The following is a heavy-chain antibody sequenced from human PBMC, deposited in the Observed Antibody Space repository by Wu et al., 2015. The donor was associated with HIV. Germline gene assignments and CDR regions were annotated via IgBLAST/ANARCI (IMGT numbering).Heavy chain of an antibody. CDR3: AREDQGGSYYLVPWYFDL. V-gene: IGHV1-46*03. CDR2: INPSGGST. Sequence: QVQLVQSGAEVKKPGASVKVSCKASGYTFTSYYMHWVRQAPGQGLEWMGIINPSGGSTSYAQKFQGRVTMTRDTSTSTVYMELSSPRSEDTAVYYCAREDQGGSYYLVPWYFDLWGRGTWSLSPQ. J-gene: IGHJ2*01. CDR1: GYTFTSYY. D-gene: IGHD1-26*01.